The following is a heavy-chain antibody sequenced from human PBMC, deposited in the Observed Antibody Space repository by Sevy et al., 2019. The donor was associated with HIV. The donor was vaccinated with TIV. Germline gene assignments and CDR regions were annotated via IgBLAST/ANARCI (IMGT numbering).Heavy chain of an antibody. D-gene: IGHD3-9*01. CDR1: GFDFNHHW. CDR2: IKQDGSET. CDR3: ARLPTGLQSFNYLLSTYFDS. V-gene: IGHV3-7*01. J-gene: IGHJ4*02. Sequence: GGCLRLSCAASGFDFNHHWMNWVRQAPQKGLEWVANIKQDGSETYYVDSLEGRFTISRDNAKNSLSLQINDLRAEDTAVYYCARLPTGLQSFNYLLSTYFDSWGQGTLVTVSS.